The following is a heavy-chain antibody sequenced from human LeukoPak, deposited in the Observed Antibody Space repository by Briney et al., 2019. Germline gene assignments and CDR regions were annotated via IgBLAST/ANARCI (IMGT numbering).Heavy chain of an antibody. D-gene: IGHD2-15*01. J-gene: IGHJ6*03. CDR1: AFTFSNYG. CDR2: IRYEGSDK. Sequence: GGSLRLSCAASAFTFSNYGMHWVRQAPGKGLEWMAFIRYEGSDKYYVDSVKGRFTISRDNSRNMLYLQMNSLRDEDTAVYYCAKDAWDCNSGSCPSYYYYMDVWGKGTTVTVSS. CDR3: AKDAWDCNSGSCPSYYYYMDV. V-gene: IGHV3-30*02.